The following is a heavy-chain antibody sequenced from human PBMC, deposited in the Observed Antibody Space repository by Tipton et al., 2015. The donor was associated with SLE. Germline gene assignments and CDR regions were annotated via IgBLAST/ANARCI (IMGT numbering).Heavy chain of an antibody. Sequence: SLRLSCAASGFTFSSYAMSWVRQAPGKGLEWVSLISWDGGSTYYADSVKGRFTISRDNSKNSLYLQMNSLRTEDTALYYCAKGQDYGDYNGMDVWGQGTTVTVSS. V-gene: IGHV3-43*01. CDR1: GFTFSSYA. CDR3: AKGQDYGDYNGMDV. J-gene: IGHJ6*02. D-gene: IGHD4-17*01. CDR2: ISWDGGST.